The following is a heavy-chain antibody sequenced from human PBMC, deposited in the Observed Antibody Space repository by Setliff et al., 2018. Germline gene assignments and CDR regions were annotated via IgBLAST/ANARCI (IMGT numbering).Heavy chain of an antibody. CDR1: GYTFTNYW. V-gene: IGHV5-51*01. J-gene: IGHJ4*02. Sequence: PGESLKISCKGSGYTFTNYWIAWVRQMPGKGQGYMGISYPADYDTTYSPSFQGQVTNSADSSISNAYLPWSSLKASDTAMYYCARALASAGTVFFDSWGQGTLVTVSS. CDR2: SYPADYDT. D-gene: IGHD6-13*01. CDR3: ARALASAGTVFFDS.